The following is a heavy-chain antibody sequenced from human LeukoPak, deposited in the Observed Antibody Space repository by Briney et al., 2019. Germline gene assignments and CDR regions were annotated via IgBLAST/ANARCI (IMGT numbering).Heavy chain of an antibody. Sequence: GGSLKLSCAASGFTFSGSAMHWVRQASGKGLEWVGRIRSKANSYATAYAASVKGRFTVSRDDSKNTAYLQMNSLKTEDTAVYYCTIAAAGTIAFDYWGQGTLVTVSS. V-gene: IGHV3-73*01. CDR2: IRSKANSYAT. CDR1: GFTFSGSA. CDR3: TIAAAGTIAFDY. D-gene: IGHD6-13*01. J-gene: IGHJ4*02.